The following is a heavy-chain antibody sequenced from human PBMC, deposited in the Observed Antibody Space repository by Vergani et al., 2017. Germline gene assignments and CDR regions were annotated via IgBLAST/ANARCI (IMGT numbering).Heavy chain of an antibody. CDR3: ASAARRPWEPITGDY. D-gene: IGHD1-26*01. J-gene: IGHJ4*02. Sequence: VQLVESGGGVVQPGRSLRLSCAASGFTFSSYSMNWVRQAPGKGLEWVSSISSSSSTIYYADSVKGRFTISRDNAKNSLYLQMNSLRAEDTAVYYCASAARRPWEPITGDYWGQGTLVTVSS. CDR2: ISSSSSTI. V-gene: IGHV3-48*01. CDR1: GFTFSSYS.